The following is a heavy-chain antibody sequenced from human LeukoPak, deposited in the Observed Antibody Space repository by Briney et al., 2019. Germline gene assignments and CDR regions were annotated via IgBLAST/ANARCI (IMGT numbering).Heavy chain of an antibody. CDR1: EFIVSSNY. V-gene: IGHV3-23*01. J-gene: IGHJ6*02. CDR2: ISGSGGST. Sequence: TGGSLRLSCAASEFIVSSNYMSWVRQAPGKGLEWVSAISGSGGSTYYADSVKGRFTISRDKSKNTLYLQMNSLRAEDTAVYYCAKDARFEGSGWYLGWGRVEYYYGMDVWGQGTTVTVSS. D-gene: IGHD6-19*01. CDR3: AKDARFEGSGWYLGWGRVEYYYGMDV.